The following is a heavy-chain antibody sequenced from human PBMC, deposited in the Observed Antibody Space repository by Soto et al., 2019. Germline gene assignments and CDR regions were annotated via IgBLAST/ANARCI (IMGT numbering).Heavy chain of an antibody. CDR3: ASAKGTEPYFDY. J-gene: IGHJ4*02. V-gene: IGHV3-21*01. Sequence: PGGSLRLSCAASGFTFSSYSMNWVRQAPGKGLEWVSSISSSSSYIYYADSVKGRFTISRDNAKNSLYLQMNSLRAEDTAVYYCASAKGTEPYFDYWGQGTLVTVSS. CDR2: ISSSSSYI. CDR1: GFTFSSYS. D-gene: IGHD2-8*02.